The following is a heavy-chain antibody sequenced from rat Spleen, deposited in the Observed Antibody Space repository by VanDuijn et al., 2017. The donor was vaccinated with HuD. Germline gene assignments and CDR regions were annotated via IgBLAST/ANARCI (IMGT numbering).Heavy chain of an antibody. J-gene: IGHJ1*01. CDR2: ISSGGDKT. Sequence: EVQLVESDGGLVQPGRSLKLSCVASGFTFSDYYMAWVRQAPTKGLEWVASISSGGDKTYYRESVRGRFTISRDNAKSTLYLQMDSLRSEDTATYYCARRGYSTYYWYFDLWGPGTMVTVSS. CDR1: GFTFSDYY. CDR3: ARRGYSTYYWYFDL. D-gene: IGHD1-11*01. V-gene: IGHV5-25*01.